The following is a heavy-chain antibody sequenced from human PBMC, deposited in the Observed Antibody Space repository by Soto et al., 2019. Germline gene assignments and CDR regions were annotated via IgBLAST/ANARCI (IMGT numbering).Heavy chain of an antibody. J-gene: IGHJ4*02. D-gene: IGHD5-12*01. CDR2: ISGSGTST. Sequence: GGSLRLSCAASGFTFSSYAMTWVRQAPGKGLEWVSGISGSGTSTYYGASMRGRFTTSRDNSKNTLDLQLNSLTVEDTAVYYCAKQKEDHIVATPVDYWGQGTLVTVSS. V-gene: IGHV3-23*01. CDR3: AKQKEDHIVATPVDY. CDR1: GFTFSSYA.